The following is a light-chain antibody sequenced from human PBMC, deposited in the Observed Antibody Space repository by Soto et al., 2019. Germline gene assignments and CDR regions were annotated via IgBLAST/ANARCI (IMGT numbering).Light chain of an antibody. V-gene: IGKV1-39*01. CDR2: AAS. CDR3: QQSYSTPQIT. J-gene: IGKJ3*01. CDR1: QDIGTF. Sequence: DFQMTQSPSSLSASVGDTLTITCRASQDIGTFLNWYQQKPGKAPKLLIYAASDLLSGVSSRFSGSGSGTDFTLTISSLQPEDFATYYCQQSYSTPQITFGPGTKVDMK.